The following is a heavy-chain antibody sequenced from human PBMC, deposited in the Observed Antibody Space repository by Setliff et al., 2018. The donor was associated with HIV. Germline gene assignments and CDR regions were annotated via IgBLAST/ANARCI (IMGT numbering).Heavy chain of an antibody. CDR1: GYTFTGYY. CDR2: ISAYNGNT. V-gene: IGHV1-18*04. D-gene: IGHD3-10*02. CDR3: ARERDYVSGDFDI. J-gene: IGHJ3*02. Sequence: ASVQVSCQASGYTFTGYYLHWVRPAPGQGLEWMGWISAYNGNTNYAQKLQGRVTMTTYTSTSTAYLELRSLRSDDTAVYYCARERDYVSGDFDIWGQGTMVTVSS.